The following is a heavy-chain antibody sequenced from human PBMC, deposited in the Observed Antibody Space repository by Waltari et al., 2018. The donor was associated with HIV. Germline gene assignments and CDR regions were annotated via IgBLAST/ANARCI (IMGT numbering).Heavy chain of an antibody. V-gene: IGHV3-7*04. CDR3: ARGGFYGSGSKVN. D-gene: IGHD3-10*01. CDR1: GFTFSSYW. Sequence: EVQLVESGGGLVQPGGSLRLSCAASGFTFSSYWMSWVRLAPGKGREWVANIKQDGSEKYYVDSVNGRFTISRDNAENSLYLQMNSLRAEDTAVYYCARGGFYGSGSKVNWGQGTLVTVSS. CDR2: IKQDGSEK. J-gene: IGHJ4*02.